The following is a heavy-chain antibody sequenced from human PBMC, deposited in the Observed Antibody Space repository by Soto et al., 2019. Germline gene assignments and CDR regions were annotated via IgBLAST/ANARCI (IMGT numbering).Heavy chain of an antibody. CDR1: GGTFSSYA. V-gene: IGHV1-69*13. CDR2: IIPIFGTA. J-gene: IGHJ4*02. Sequence: ASLKVSCKASGGTFSSYAISWVRQAPGQGLEWMGGIIPIFGTANYAQKFQGRVTITADESTSTAYMELSSLRSEDTAVYYCARDPRAYCGGDCYNFDYWGQGTLVTVSS. D-gene: IGHD2-21*02. CDR3: ARDPRAYCGGDCYNFDY.